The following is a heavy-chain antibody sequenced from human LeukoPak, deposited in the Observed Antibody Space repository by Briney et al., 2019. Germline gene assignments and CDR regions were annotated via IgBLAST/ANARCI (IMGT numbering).Heavy chain of an antibody. CDR3: ARSDCSGGTCPNWFDS. V-gene: IGHV3-66*02. CDR1: GLTVSTNY. J-gene: IGHJ5*01. CDR2: IYSAGIT. Sequence: GGSLRLSCAASGLTVSTNYMTWVRQAPGKGLEWVSVIYSAGITYYADSVKGRFTISRDNSKNTLFLQMNLLRIEDTAVYYCARSDCSGGTCPNWFDSWGQGTLVTVSS. D-gene: IGHD2-15*01.